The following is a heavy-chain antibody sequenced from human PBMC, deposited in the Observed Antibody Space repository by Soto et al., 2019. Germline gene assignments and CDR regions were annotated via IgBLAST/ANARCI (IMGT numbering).Heavy chain of an antibody. D-gene: IGHD1-20*01. Sequence: GGSLRLSCAASGFTFSSYAMSWVRQAPGKGLEWVSAISGSGGSTYYSDSVKGRFTVSRDNSKNTLDLQMSNLRAEDTAVYYCATVHNTSRSFDYWGQGTLVTVSS. CDR3: ATVHNTSRSFDY. CDR2: ISGSGGST. CDR1: GFTFSSYA. J-gene: IGHJ4*02. V-gene: IGHV3-23*01.